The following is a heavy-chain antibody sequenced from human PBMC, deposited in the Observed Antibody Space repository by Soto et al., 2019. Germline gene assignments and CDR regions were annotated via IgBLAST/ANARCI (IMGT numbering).Heavy chain of an antibody. CDR2: INTGNGNT. Sequence: AASVKVSCKASGYTFTSYAMHWVRQAPGQSLEWMGWINTGNGNTKYSQKFQGRVTITRDTSATTAYMELSSLRSEDTAMYYCARSPQPYYYDSSGSIDYWGQGTLVTVSS. V-gene: IGHV1-3*04. J-gene: IGHJ4*02. CDR3: ARSPQPYYYDSSGSIDY. CDR1: GYTFTSYA. D-gene: IGHD3-22*01.